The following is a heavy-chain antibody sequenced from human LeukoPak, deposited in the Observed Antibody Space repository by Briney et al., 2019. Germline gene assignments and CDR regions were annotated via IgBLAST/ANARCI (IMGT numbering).Heavy chain of an antibody. CDR2: IYYSGST. CDR3: ARQLTGSYSYYFDY. J-gene: IGHJ4*02. Sequence: PSETLSLTCTVSGGSISSYYWSWIRQPPGKGLEWIGYIYYSGSTNYNPSLKSRVTISVDTPKNQFSLKLSSVTAADTAVYYCARQLTGSYSYYFDYWGQGTLVTVSS. V-gene: IGHV4-59*08. D-gene: IGHD1-26*01. CDR1: GGSISSYY.